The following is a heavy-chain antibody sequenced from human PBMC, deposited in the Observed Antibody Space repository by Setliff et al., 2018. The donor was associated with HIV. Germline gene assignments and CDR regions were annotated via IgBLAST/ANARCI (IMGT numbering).Heavy chain of an antibody. CDR3: AKGSGWYGAEYFRH. V-gene: IGHV3-23*01. J-gene: IGHJ1*01. D-gene: IGHD6-19*01. CDR2: ISNTAGTI. Sequence: PGGSLRLSCEASGFTLSQYDMNWVRQAPGKGLEWLSYISNTAGTIYYADSVKGRFTISRDDSKNTLYLQMNSLRAEDTAVYYCAKGSGWYGAEYFRHWGQGTLVTVSS. CDR1: GFTLSQYD.